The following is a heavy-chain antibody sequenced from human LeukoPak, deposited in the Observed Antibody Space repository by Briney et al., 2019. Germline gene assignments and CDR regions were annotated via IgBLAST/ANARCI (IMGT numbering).Heavy chain of an antibody. J-gene: IGHJ4*02. V-gene: IGHV3-48*03. Sequence: PGGSLRLSCVGTGFSFNGFNGYEFNWVRQAPGKGLEWISHISGSGSTIYYADSVRGRFTISRDNAKNSLYLQMNSLRAEDMALYYCATYRQVLLPFESWGQGTLVTVSS. CDR3: ATYRQVLLPFES. CDR2: ISGSGSTI. CDR1: GFSFNGFNGYE. D-gene: IGHD2-8*02.